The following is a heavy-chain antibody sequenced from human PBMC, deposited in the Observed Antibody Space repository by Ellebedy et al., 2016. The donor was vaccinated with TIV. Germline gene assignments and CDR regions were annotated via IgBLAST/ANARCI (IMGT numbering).Heavy chain of an antibody. Sequence: PGGSLRLSCAASGFSFSSYAMSWVRQAPGKGLEWVSTVSPSGTRTYYADSVEGRFIISRDNSKKTLYLQMNSLRVDDTAVYYCAKGRGGGSDSSTPRYYFDYWGLGTLVTVSS. CDR3: AKGRGGGSDSSTPRYYFDY. J-gene: IGHJ4*02. D-gene: IGHD2-2*01. V-gene: IGHV3-23*01. CDR1: GFSFSSYA. CDR2: VSPSGTRT.